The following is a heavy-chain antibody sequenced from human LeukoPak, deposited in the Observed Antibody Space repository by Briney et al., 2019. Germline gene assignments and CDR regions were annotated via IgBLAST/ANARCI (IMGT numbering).Heavy chain of an antibody. J-gene: IGHJ4*02. D-gene: IGHD1-20*01. CDR1: GYSISSSYY. V-gene: IGHV4-61*01. CDR2: IYYSGST. Sequence: SETLSLTCAVSGYSISSSYYWSWIRQPPGKGLEWIGYIYYSGSTNYNPSLKSRVTISVDTSKNQFSLKLSSMTAADTAVYYCASLMTDNWNDPYYFDYWGQGTLVTVSS. CDR3: ASLMTDNWNDPYYFDY.